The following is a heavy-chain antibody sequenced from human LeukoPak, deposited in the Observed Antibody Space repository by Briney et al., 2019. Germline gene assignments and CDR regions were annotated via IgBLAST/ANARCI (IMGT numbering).Heavy chain of an antibody. CDR3: AKGDTAMDTTLDY. CDR1: GFTFSSYW. V-gene: IGHV3-74*01. J-gene: IGHJ4*02. D-gene: IGHD5-18*01. Sequence: GGSLRLSCAASGFTFSSYWMHWVRHAPGKGLVWVSRISTDGSSTSYADFVKGRFTISRDNAKNTLFLQMNSLRTEDTALYYCAKGDTAMDTTLDYWGQGTLVTVSS. CDR2: ISTDGSST.